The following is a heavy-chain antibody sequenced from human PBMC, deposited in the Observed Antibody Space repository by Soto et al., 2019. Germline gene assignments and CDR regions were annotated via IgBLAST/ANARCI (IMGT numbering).Heavy chain of an antibody. CDR1: GGSVSSADWN. D-gene: IGHD7-27*01. J-gene: IGHJ4*02. Sequence: QVQLQESGPGLVKPSQTLSLTCTVSGGSVSSADWNWSWIRQTPGKGLEWIGHIYEGGRTYSNPSLVSRATISLDTSKNLFSLNLKSVTAADTAVYYCTRGPSGDKVDFWGQGLLVTVSS. CDR2: IYEGGRT. CDR3: TRGPSGDKVDF. V-gene: IGHV4-30-4*08.